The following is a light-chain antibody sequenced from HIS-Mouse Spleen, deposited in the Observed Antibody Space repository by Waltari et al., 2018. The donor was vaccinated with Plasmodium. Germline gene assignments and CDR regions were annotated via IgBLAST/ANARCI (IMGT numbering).Light chain of an antibody. Sequence: DIQMTQSPSSLSASVGDRVTITCQASQDIINYLNWYQQKPGKAPKLLIYDASNLETGVPSRFSGSGSGTDFTFTISSLQPEDIATYYCQQYGNLPRYTFGQGTKLEIK. CDR3: QQYGNLPRYT. CDR2: DAS. CDR1: QDIINY. V-gene: IGKV1-33*01. J-gene: IGKJ2*01.